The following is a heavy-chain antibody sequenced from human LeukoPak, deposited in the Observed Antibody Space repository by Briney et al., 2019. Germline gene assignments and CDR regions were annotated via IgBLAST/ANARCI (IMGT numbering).Heavy chain of an antibody. CDR2: IYYSGGT. J-gene: IGHJ5*02. D-gene: IGHD3-3*01. Sequence: MTSETLSFTCTVSGGSISSYYWSWIRQPPGKGLEWIGYIYYSGGTNYNPSLKSRVTISVDSSKNQFSLKLSSVTAADTAVYYCARGGLRFYFSGPSNWFDPWGQGTLVTVSS. V-gene: IGHV4-59*01. CDR1: GGSISSYY. CDR3: ARGGLRFYFSGPSNWFDP.